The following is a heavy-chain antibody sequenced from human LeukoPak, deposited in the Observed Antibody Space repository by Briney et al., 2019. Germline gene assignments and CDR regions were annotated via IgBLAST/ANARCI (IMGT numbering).Heavy chain of an antibody. CDR1: GGSISSYY. J-gene: IGHJ6*02. Sequence: SETLSLTCTVSGGSISSYYWSWIRQPPGKGLEWIGYIYYSGSTNYNPSLKSRVTISVDTSKNQFSLKLSSVTDADTAVYYCARGTYGGATLDVWGQGTTVTVSS. V-gene: IGHV4-59*01. D-gene: IGHD3-16*01. CDR3: ARGTYGGATLDV. CDR2: IYYSGST.